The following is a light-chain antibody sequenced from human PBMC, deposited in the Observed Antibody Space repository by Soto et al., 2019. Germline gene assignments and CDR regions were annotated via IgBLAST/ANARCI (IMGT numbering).Light chain of an antibody. CDR2: CAS. CDR1: HIVSSNY. J-gene: IGKJ4*01. V-gene: IGKV3-20*01. Sequence: EIVLTQSPGTLSLSPGEIATLCCVASHIVSSNYFAWYQQKPGQAARLLIYCASTRATGIPDRFSGSGSGTDFTLTISRLEPEDFAVYYCQQYHNSPLTFGGGTKVDI. CDR3: QQYHNSPLT.